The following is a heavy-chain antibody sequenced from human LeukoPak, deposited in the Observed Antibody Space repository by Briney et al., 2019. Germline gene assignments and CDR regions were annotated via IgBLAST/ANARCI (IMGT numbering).Heavy chain of an antibody. CDR3: ARLRFLEWLSLSEYYFDY. V-gene: IGHV3-23*01. J-gene: IGHJ4*02. CDR1: GFTFSSYA. D-gene: IGHD3-3*01. CDR2: IIGSGDST. Sequence: GGSLRLSCAASGFTFSSYAMSWVRQAPGKGLEWVSLIIGSGDSTDYTDSVKGRVTISRDNSKNTLYLQMNSLSAEDTAVYYCARLRFLEWLSLSEYYFDYWGQGTLVTVSS.